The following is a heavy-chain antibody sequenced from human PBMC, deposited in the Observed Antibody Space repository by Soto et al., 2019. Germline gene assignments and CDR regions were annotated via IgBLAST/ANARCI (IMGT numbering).Heavy chain of an antibody. J-gene: IGHJ4*02. CDR2: ISGYNGNT. Sequence: GASVKVSCKASRYTFTNYGMNWVRQAPGQGLEWVAWISGYNGNTNYAQKVQGRVTMTTDTSTSTAYMELRSLRSEDTAVYYCERDESTVVGPELDYWGQGTLVTVSS. CDR3: ERDESTVVGPELDY. CDR1: RYTFTNYG. D-gene: IGHD2-2*01. V-gene: IGHV1-18*01.